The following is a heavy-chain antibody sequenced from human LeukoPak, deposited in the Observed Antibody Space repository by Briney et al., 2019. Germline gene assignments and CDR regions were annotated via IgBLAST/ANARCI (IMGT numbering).Heavy chain of an antibody. Sequence: PSETLPLTCTVSGGSTSSSSYYWGWIRQPPGKGLEWLGSIYYSGSTYYNPSLKSRVTISVDTSKNQFSLKLSSVTAADTAVYYCARRGHGNSSSWYRGWARGQDWFDPWGQGTLVTVSS. CDR1: GGSTSSSSYY. CDR2: IYYSGST. J-gene: IGHJ5*02. D-gene: IGHD6-13*01. CDR3: ARRGHGNSSSWYRGWARGQDWFDP. V-gene: IGHV4-39*01.